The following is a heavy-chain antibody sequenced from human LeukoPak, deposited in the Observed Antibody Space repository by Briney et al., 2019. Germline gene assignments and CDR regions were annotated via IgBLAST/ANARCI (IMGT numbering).Heavy chain of an antibody. CDR2: IYHSGST. Sequence: SGTLSLTCAVSGGSISSSNWWSWVRQPPGKGLEWIGNIYHSGSTYYNPSLKSRVSISVDTSKNHFSLDLSSVTAADSAVYYCARDYRMTMMVDWGQGTLVTVSS. J-gene: IGHJ4*02. V-gene: IGHV4-4*02. CDR1: GGSISSSNW. CDR3: ARDYRMTMMVD. D-gene: IGHD3-22*01.